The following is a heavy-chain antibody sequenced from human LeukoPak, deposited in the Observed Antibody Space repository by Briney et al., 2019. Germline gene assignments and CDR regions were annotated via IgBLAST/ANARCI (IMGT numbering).Heavy chain of an antibody. CDR3: AKGGYYYDSSGYYYDWFDP. D-gene: IGHD3-22*01. J-gene: IGHJ5*02. Sequence: QPGGSLRLSCAASGFTFDDYAMHWVRQAPGKGLEWASLISGDGGSTYYADSVKGRFTISRDNSKNSLYLQMNSLRTEDTALYYCAKGGYYYDSSGYYYDWFDPWGQGTLVTVSS. V-gene: IGHV3-43*02. CDR2: ISGDGGST. CDR1: GFTFDDYA.